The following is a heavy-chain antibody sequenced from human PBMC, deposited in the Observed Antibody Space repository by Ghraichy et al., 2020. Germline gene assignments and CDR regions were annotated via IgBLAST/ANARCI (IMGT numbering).Heavy chain of an antibody. CDR2: INQDGSEK. D-gene: IGHD2/OR15-2a*01. CDR3: ARDAGLSWFDH. CDR1: GFTYSDYL. J-gene: IGHJ5*02. V-gene: IGHV3-7*01. Sequence: ETLSLTCAASGFTYSDYLMSWVRQAPGKGLEWVATINQDGSEKFYVDSVKGRFAISRDNARTSLFLQMNSLRAEDTAVYYCARDAGLSWFDHWGQGTLVNVSS.